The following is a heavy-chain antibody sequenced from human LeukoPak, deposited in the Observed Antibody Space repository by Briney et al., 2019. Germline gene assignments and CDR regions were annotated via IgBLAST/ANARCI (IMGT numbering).Heavy chain of an antibody. V-gene: IGHV4-59*01. CDR3: ARIPVNCSGGSCYPNWFDP. D-gene: IGHD2-15*01. Sequence: SETLSLTCSVSGDSISSFYWGWIRQPPGKGLEWTGYIYYSGSTDYTPSLKSRVTISVDTSKNQFSLKLTSVTAADTAVYYCARIPVNCSGGSCYPNWFDPWGQGTLVTVSS. CDR1: GDSISSFY. J-gene: IGHJ5*02. CDR2: IYYSGST.